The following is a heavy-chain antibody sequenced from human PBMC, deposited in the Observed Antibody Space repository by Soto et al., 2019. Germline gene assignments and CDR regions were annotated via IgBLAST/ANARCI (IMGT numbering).Heavy chain of an antibody. D-gene: IGHD3-22*01. CDR1: GGTFSSYA. CDR2: IIPIFGTA. V-gene: IGHV1-69*13. CDR3: ASRYYYDSSGYRSLPYYYGMDV. Sequence: ASVKVPCKASGGTFSSYAISWVRQAPGQGLEWMGGIIPIFGTANYAQKFQGRVTITADDSTSTAYMELSSLRSEDTAVYYCASRYYYDSSGYRSLPYYYGMDVWGQGTTVTVSS. J-gene: IGHJ6*02.